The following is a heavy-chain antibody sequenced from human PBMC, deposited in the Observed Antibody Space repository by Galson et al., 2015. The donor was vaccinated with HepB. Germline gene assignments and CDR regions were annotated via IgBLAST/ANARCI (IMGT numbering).Heavy chain of an antibody. D-gene: IGHD2-2*01. V-gene: IGHV3-74*03. Sequence: SLRLSCAASGFTFNSSWMHWARQAPGKGLVWVSCISKDGSSTTYADSVKGRFTISRDNAKNTLYLQMSSLGAEDTAVYYCNTYTRTIAWGQGTLVTVSS. J-gene: IGHJ5*02. CDR2: ISKDGSST. CDR3: NTYTRTIA. CDR1: GFTFNSSW.